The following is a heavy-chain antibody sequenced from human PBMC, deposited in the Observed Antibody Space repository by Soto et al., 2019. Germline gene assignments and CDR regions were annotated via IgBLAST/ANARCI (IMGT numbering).Heavy chain of an antibody. Sequence: QVQLVESGGGVVQPGRSLRLSCAASGFTFSSYGMHWVRQATGKGLEWVAVISYDGSNKYYADSVKGRFTISRDNSKKTLYLQIESLRAEDTVVYYCPKGPAIVLLPAGMNYYYGMDVWGQGTTVTVSS. D-gene: IGHD2-2*01. CDR1: GFTFSSYG. CDR3: PKGPAIVLLPAGMNYYYGMDV. V-gene: IGHV3-30*18. J-gene: IGHJ6*02. CDR2: ISYDGSNK.